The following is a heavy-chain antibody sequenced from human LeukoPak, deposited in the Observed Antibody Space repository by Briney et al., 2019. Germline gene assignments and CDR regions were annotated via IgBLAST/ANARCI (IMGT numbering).Heavy chain of an antibody. Sequence: ASVKVSCKASGYTFTSYYMHWVRQAPGQGLEWMGIINPSGGRTSYAQKFQGRVTMTRDTSTSTVYMALSSLRSEDTAVYYCARDGGSGYANWYFDLWGRGTLVTVSS. CDR3: ARDGGSGYANWYFDL. J-gene: IGHJ2*01. D-gene: IGHD5-12*01. CDR1: GYTFTSYY. CDR2: INPSGGRT. V-gene: IGHV1-46*01.